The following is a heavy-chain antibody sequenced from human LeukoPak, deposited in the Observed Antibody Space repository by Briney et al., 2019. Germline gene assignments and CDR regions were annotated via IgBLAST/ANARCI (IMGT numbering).Heavy chain of an antibody. CDR2: ITGSSAST. Sequence: GGSLRLSCAASGFTLSSYAMSWVRQAPGKGLEWVSSITGSSASTYYADSVKGRFTISRDNSENTLYLQMNSLRAEDTAVYFCAKLDYYDTHWGQGTLVTVSS. V-gene: IGHV3-23*01. CDR3: AKLDYYDTH. CDR1: GFTLSSYA. D-gene: IGHD3-22*01. J-gene: IGHJ4*02.